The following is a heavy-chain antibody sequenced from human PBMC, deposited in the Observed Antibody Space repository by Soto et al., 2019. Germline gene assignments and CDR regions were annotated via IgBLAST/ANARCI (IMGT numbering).Heavy chain of an antibody. CDR2: IYYSGST. CDR3: AITYYDCWIVKQWAFDI. Sequence: SSSVSAGTTRTGSNILCWLLLTTEKGMQRIGSIYYSGSTYYSTALKSRVTISGDTSQNKFSLKLSSVTAADTAGYYCAITYYDCWIVKQWAFDIWGQGTMIT. CDR1: AGTTRTGSNI. V-gene: IGHV4-39*01. J-gene: IGHJ3*02. D-gene: IGHD3-3*01.